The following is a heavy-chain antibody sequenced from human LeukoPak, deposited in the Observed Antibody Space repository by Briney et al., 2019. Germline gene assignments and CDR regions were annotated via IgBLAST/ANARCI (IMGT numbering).Heavy chain of an antibody. Sequence: GGSLTLSCAASGFTFSVYSLNWVRQAPGKGPEWVSVIYSGGDTFHADSVKGRFTLSRDNSKNTLYLQMNSLRAEDTAVYYCTRDPDGWGQGTLVTVSS. CDR2: IYSGGDT. CDR3: TRDPDG. J-gene: IGHJ4*02. V-gene: IGHV3-66*01. CDR1: GFTFSVYS.